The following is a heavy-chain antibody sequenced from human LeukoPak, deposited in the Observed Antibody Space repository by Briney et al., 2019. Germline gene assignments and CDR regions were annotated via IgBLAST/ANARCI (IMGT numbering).Heavy chain of an antibody. CDR3: ARDDCSGGSCFSKDAFDL. D-gene: IGHD2-15*01. J-gene: IGHJ3*01. V-gene: IGHV3-48*03. Sequence: GGSLRLSCVGSGFTFSSYEMNWVRQAPGKGLEWISYISTSGGTMYYADSVKGRFTISKDNAKNSLYLQLNSLRAEDTAVYFCARDDCSGGSCFSKDAFDLWGQGTMVTVS. CDR1: GFTFSSYE. CDR2: ISTSGGTM.